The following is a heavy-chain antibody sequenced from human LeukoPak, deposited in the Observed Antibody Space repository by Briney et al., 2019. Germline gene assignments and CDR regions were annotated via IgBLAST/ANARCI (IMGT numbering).Heavy chain of an antibody. CDR2: IYYSGST. Sequence: SETLSLTCTVSGGSISSSSYYWGWIRQPPGKGLEWTGSIYYSGSTYYNPSLKSRVTISVDTSKNQFSLKLSSVTAADTAVYYCASPNIVATIMDAFDIWGQGTMVTVSS. CDR1: GGSISSSSYY. V-gene: IGHV4-39*01. D-gene: IGHD5-12*01. CDR3: ASPNIVATIMDAFDI. J-gene: IGHJ3*02.